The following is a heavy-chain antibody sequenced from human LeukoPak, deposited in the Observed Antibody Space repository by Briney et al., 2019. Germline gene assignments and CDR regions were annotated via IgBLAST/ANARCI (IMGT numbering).Heavy chain of an antibody. CDR3: ARRGYNYYHFDY. CDR2: IYYRGST. D-gene: IGHD5-18*01. CDR1: GRSISSSSYY. Sequence: SETLTLTCTISGRSISSSSYYWGWIRQPPAKGLEWIGSIYYRGSTYYNPSLKSRVTISVDTSKNQLSLKVRSVTAADTAVYYCARRGYNYYHFDYWGQGTLVTVSS. J-gene: IGHJ4*02. V-gene: IGHV4-39*01.